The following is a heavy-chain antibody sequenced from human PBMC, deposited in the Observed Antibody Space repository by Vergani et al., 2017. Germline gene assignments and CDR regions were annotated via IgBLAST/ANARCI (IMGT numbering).Heavy chain of an antibody. V-gene: IGHV3-64D*06. Sequence: EVQLVESGGGLVQPGGSLRLSCSASGFTFSSYAMHWVRQAPGKGLEYVSAISSNGGSTYYADSVKGRFTISRDNSKKTLYLQMSSLRAEDTAVYYCVKDSSGSYTGPFDYWGQGTLVTVSS. CDR1: GFTFSSYA. D-gene: IGHD1-26*01. CDR3: VKDSSGSYTGPFDY. J-gene: IGHJ4*02. CDR2: ISSNGGST.